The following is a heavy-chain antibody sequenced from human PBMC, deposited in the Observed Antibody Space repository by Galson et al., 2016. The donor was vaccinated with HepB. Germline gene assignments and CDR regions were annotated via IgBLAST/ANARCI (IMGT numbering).Heavy chain of an antibody. Sequence: SLRLSCAASGFTFSGYALSWVRQAPGKGLEWVSSISDNGDTTRYADSVKGRFTISRDNSKRTLHLQLNSLRAEDTATYFCAKWYHNDISGFWNWGQGTLVIVAS. CDR1: GFTFSGYA. CDR3: AKWYHNDISGFWN. J-gene: IGHJ4*02. V-gene: IGHV3-23*01. CDR2: ISDNGDTT. D-gene: IGHD3-3*01.